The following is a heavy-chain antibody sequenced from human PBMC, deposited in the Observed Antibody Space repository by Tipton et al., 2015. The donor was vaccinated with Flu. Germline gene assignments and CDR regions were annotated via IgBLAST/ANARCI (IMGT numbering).Heavy chain of an antibody. Sequence: TLSLTCTVAGGSMNSGFYFWTWIRQHPGKGLEWIGCVYYTGTTYYNPSLKSRITMSLDTSKTQVSLDLRSVNAADTAVDFCARDSTTTPRTFDSWGQGTLVTVSS. D-gene: IGHD1-1*01. J-gene: IGHJ4*02. V-gene: IGHV4-31*03. CDR1: GGSMNSGFYF. CDR2: VYYTGTT. CDR3: ARDSTTTPRTFDS.